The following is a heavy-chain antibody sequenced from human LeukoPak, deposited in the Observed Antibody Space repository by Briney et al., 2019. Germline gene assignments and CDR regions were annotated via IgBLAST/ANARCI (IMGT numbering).Heavy chain of an antibody. V-gene: IGHV1-46*01. CDR2: IYPRDGST. Sequence: GASVKVSCKASGYTFTSYYMHWVRQAPGQGLEWMGMIYPRDGSTSYAQKFQGRVTVTRDTSTSTVHMELSGLRSEDTAVYYCARDQGGFDYWGQGTLVTVSS. J-gene: IGHJ4*02. CDR1: GYTFTSYY. CDR3: ARDQGGFDY.